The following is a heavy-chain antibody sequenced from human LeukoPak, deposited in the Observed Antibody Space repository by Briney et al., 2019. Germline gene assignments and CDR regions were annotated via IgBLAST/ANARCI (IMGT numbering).Heavy chain of an antibody. CDR2: ISGSGGST. CDR3: AKPSHTNWFDP. D-gene: IGHD2-21*01. CDR1: GLTLSSYA. Sequence: GGSLRLSCAASGLTLSSYAMGWVRQAPGRVVGWVSAISGSGGSTYYADSVKGRFTISRDNSKNTLYLQMNSLRPEDTAVYYCAKPSHTNWFDPWGQGTLVTVSS. V-gene: IGHV3-23*01. J-gene: IGHJ5*02.